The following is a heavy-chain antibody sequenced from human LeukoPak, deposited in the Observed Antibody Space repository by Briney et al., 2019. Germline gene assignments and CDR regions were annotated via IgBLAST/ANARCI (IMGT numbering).Heavy chain of an antibody. V-gene: IGHV4-34*01. CDR2: INHSGST. CDR3: ARGGNAVPYFYDSSGYAFDV. D-gene: IGHD3-22*01. CDR1: GGSFSGYY. J-gene: IGHJ3*01. Sequence: SETLSLTCAVYGGSFSGYYWSWIRQPPGKGLEWIGEINHSGSTNYNPSLKSRVTISVDTSKNQFSLKLSSLTAADTAVYYCARGGNAVPYFYDSSGYAFDVWGQGTMVTLSS.